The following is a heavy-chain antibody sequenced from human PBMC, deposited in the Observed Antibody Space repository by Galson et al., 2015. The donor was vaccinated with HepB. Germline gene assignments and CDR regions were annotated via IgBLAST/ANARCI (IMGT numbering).Heavy chain of an antibody. CDR1: GFMFSNYD. CDR3: ASLWGDSTRLVRVEVDY. J-gene: IGHJ4*02. D-gene: IGHD2-21*01. CDR2: ISSDGSNK. V-gene: IGHV3-30*03. Sequence: SLRLSCAASGFMFSNYDMHWVRQVPGQGLEWVADISSDGSNKYYADSVKGRFTISRDNSKNTLYLQMNSLRAEDTAVYYCASLWGDSTRLVRVEVDYCGQGTLVTVSA.